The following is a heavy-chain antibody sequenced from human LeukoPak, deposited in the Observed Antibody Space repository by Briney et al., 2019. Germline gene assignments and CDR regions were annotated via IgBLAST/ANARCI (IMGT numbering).Heavy chain of an antibody. Sequence: SETLSLTCTVSGGSISPYYWSWLRQSPGKGLEWLGCIHYSGTTIYNSSLKTRVNISVHTSKNQFSLKLSSATAADTAVYYCAGPTSSGWHGDFDYWGQGTLVTGSS. V-gene: IGHV4-59*08. J-gene: IGHJ4*02. CDR1: GGSISPYY. D-gene: IGHD6-19*01. CDR3: AGPTSSGWHGDFDY. CDR2: IHYSGTT.